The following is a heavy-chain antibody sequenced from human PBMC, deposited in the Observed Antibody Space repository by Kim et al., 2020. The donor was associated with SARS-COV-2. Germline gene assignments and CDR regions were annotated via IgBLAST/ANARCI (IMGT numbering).Heavy chain of an antibody. J-gene: IGHJ4*02. CDR2: ISWNSGSI. V-gene: IGHV3-9*01. CDR3: AKDSSSSEVYFDY. Sequence: GGSLRLSCAASGFTFDDYAMHWVRQAPGKGLEWVSGISWNSGSIGYADSVKGRFTISRDNAKNSLYLQMNSLRAEDTALYYCAKDSSSSEVYFDYWGQGT. D-gene: IGHD6-6*01. CDR1: GFTFDDYA.